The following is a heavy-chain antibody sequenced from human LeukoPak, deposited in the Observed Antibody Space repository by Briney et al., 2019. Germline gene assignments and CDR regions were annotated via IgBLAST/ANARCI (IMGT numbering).Heavy chain of an antibody. V-gene: IGHV4-34*01. Sequence: PSETLSLTCAVYGGSFSGYYWSWLRQPPGKGLEWIGEINHSGSTNYNPSLKSRVTISVDTSKNQSSLKLSSVTAADTAVYYCARGKYYYGSGRRGWFDPWGQGTLVTVSS. CDR2: INHSGST. D-gene: IGHD3-10*01. J-gene: IGHJ5*02. CDR3: ARGKYYYGSGRRGWFDP. CDR1: GGSFSGYY.